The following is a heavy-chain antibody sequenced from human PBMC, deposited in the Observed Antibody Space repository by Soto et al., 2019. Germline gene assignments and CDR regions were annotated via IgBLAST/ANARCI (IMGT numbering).Heavy chain of an antibody. D-gene: IGHD1-26*01. J-gene: IGHJ4*02. CDR1: GYSISSGYY. Sequence: SETLSLTCTVSGYSISSGYYWGWIRQPPGKGLEWIGSIYHSGSTYYNPSLKSRVTISVDTSKNQFSLKLSSVTAADTAVYYCARSDGSYFDYWGQGTLVTVSS. V-gene: IGHV4-38-2*02. CDR2: IYHSGST. CDR3: ARSDGSYFDY.